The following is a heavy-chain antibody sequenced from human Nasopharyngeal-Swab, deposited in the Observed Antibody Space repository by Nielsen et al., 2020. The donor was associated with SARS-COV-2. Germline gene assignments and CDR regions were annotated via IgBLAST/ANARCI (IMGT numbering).Heavy chain of an antibody. J-gene: IGHJ5*02. CDR1: GYTLTELS. CDR3: ATSAPYCSSTRCSYWFDP. V-gene: IGHV1-24*01. CDR2: FDPEDGET. D-gene: IGHD2-2*01. Sequence: ASAKVSCKVSGYTLTELSMHRVRQAPAKGLERMGGFDPEDGETIYAQKFQGRVTMTEDTSTDTAYMQLSSLRSEDTAVYYCATSAPYCSSTRCSYWFDPWGQGTLVTVSS.